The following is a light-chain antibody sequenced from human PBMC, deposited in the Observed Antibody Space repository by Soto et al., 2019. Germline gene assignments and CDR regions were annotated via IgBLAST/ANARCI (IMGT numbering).Light chain of an antibody. CDR3: GSWESRLSAYV. Sequence: QSVLTQPPSGSAAPGQKVTISCSGSSSNIGGNSVSWYQQLPGTAPKLLIYDDNKRPSGIPDRFSGSKSGTSATLGITGFQTGDEADYYCGSWESRLSAYVFATGAKVIV. V-gene: IGLV1-51*01. CDR2: DDN. J-gene: IGLJ1*01. CDR1: SSNIGGNS.